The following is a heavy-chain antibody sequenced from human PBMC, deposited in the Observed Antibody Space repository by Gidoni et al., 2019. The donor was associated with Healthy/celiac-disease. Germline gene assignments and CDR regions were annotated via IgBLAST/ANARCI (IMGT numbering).Heavy chain of an antibody. D-gene: IGHD2-21*02. CDR2: IYYSGST. CDR3: ARLPISTVVTRGYAFDI. J-gene: IGHJ3*02. Sequence: QLQLQESGPGLVKPSETLSLTCTVSGGSISSSSYYWGWIRQPPGKGLEWIGSIYYSGSTYYNPSLKSRVTISVDTSKNQFSLKLSSVTAADTAVYYCARLPISTVVTRGYAFDIWGQGTMVTVSS. V-gene: IGHV4-39*01. CDR1: GGSISSSSYY.